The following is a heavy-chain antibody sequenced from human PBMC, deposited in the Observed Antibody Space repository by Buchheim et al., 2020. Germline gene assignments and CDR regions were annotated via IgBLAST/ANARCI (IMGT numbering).Heavy chain of an antibody. CDR3: ARDSVTMVRGVLNGPYYGMDV. V-gene: IGHV4-31*03. Sequence: QVQLQESGPGLVKPSQTLSLTCTVSGGSISSGGYYWSWIRQHPGKGLEWIGYIYYSGSTYYNPSLKSRVTISVDTSKNQFSLKLSSVTAADTAVYYCARDSVTMVRGVLNGPYYGMDVWGQGTT. D-gene: IGHD3-10*01. CDR2: IYYSGST. J-gene: IGHJ6*02. CDR1: GGSISSGGYY.